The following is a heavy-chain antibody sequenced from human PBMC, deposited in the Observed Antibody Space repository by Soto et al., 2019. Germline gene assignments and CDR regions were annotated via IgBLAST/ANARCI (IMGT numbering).Heavy chain of an antibody. CDR1: GYTFTNYG. Sequence: GASVKVSCKASGYTFTNYGFSWVRQAPGQGLEWMGWISAYNGHTNYAQKLQGRVTLTTDTSASTGYMELRSLESDDTAVYYCARISGGLVPAFDYWGQGTPVTVSS. CDR2: ISAYNGHT. V-gene: IGHV1-18*01. D-gene: IGHD2-15*01. J-gene: IGHJ4*02. CDR3: ARISGGLVPAFDY.